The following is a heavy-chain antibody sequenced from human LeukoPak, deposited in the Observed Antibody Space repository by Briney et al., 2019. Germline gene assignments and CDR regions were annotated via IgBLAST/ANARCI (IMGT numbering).Heavy chain of an antibody. D-gene: IGHD4-17*01. CDR2: IKTKTDGGTT. V-gene: IGHV3-15*01. J-gene: IGHJ4*02. CDR3: TTVDYGDLTPAASSDY. Sequence: GGSLRLSCAASGFTFSSYAMSWVRQVPGKGLKWVGHIKTKTDGGTTEYAAPVRGRFTISRDDSEDTLYLQMNSLKIEDTAVYYCTTVDYGDLTPAASSDYWGQGTLVTVSS. CDR1: GFTFSSYA.